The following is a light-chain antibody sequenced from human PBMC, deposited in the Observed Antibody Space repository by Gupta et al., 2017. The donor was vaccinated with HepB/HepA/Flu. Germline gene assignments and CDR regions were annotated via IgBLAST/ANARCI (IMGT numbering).Light chain of an antibody. J-gene: IGLJ3*02. Sequence: QPVLTQPPSVSGPPRHRVTISCARSSTNIGAGYDVHWYQQLPGTDPKLHNYGNSNRPSGVPDRFSGSKSGTSASLAITGLQAEDEADYYCPSYDSSLSGCVFGGGTKMTVL. V-gene: IGLV1-40*01. CDR3: PSYDSSLSGCV. CDR2: GNS. CDR1: STNIGAGYD.